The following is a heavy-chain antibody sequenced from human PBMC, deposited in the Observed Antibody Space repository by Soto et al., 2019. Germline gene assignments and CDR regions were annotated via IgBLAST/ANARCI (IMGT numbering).Heavy chain of an antibody. CDR3: ARAGCDGGSCYTRVGLRYGMAV. D-gene: IGHD2-15*01. CDR2: ISYDGSNK. V-gene: IGHV3-30-3*01. Sequence: QVQLVESGGGVVQPGRSLRLSCAASGFTFSSYAMHWVRQAPGKGLEWVAVISYDGSNKYYADSVKGRFTISRDNSKNTLYLQMNSLRAEDTAVYYCARAGCDGGSCYTRVGLRYGMAVWGQGTTVTVSS. CDR1: GFTFSSYA. J-gene: IGHJ6*02.